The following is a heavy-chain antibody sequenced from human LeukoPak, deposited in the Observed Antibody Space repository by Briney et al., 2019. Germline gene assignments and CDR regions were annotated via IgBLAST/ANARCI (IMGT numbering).Heavy chain of an antibody. CDR2: VTGAGNI. J-gene: IGHJ4*02. CDR1: GFSLTAFA. CDR3: AKDKIVGDGRWDFDY. Sequence: GGSLRLSCVGSGFSLTAFAMGWVRQAPGKGLEWVSGVTGAGNIYYADSVKGRFATSKDNSKSTVYLQMNGLRVEDTALYFCAKDKIVGDGRWDFDYWGQGTLVTVSS. D-gene: IGHD2-15*01. V-gene: IGHV3-23*01.